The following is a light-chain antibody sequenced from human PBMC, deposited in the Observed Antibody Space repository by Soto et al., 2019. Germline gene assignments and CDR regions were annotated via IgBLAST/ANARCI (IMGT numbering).Light chain of an antibody. Sequence: SVLTQPPSASGSPGQSVTISCTGTSSDLGGYDYVSWYQHHPGKAPKLIIYEVNERPSGVPDRFSGSKSGNTASLTVSGLQAEDEADYYCSSYGGNNNYVFGTGTKVTVL. CDR1: SSDLGGYDY. V-gene: IGLV2-8*01. J-gene: IGLJ1*01. CDR3: SSYGGNNNYV. CDR2: EVN.